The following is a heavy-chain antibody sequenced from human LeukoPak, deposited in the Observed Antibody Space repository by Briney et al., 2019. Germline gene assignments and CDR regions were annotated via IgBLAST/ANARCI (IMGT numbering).Heavy chain of an antibody. V-gene: IGHV3-21*01. CDR2: ISSSSSYI. CDR1: GFTFSSYS. Sequence: GGSLRLSCAASGFTFSSYSMNWVRQAPGKGLEWVSSISSSSSYIYYADSVKGRLTISRDNAKNSLYLQMNSLRAEDTAVYYCARSYDYGDSHPFDYWGQGTLVTVSS. CDR3: ARSYDYGDSHPFDY. D-gene: IGHD4-17*01. J-gene: IGHJ4*02.